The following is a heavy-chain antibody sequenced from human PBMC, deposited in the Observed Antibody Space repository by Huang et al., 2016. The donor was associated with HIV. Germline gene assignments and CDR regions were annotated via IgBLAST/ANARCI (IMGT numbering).Heavy chain of an antibody. Sequence: EVQLVESGGGLVQPGGSLRLSCAASGFSISSYWMHWVRQAPGKGLVWVSRIHSDGSSTSCADSVKGRFTISRDNAKNTLYLQMNSLRAEDTAVYYCARDPRIQSWLNFFDYWGQGTLVSVSS. D-gene: IGHD3-22*01. CDR3: ARDPRIQSWLNFFDY. CDR2: IHSDGSST. V-gene: IGHV3-74*01. J-gene: IGHJ4*02. CDR1: GFSISSYW.